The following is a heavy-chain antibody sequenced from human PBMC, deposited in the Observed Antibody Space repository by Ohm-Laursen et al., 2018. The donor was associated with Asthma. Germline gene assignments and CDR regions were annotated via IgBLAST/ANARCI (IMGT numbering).Heavy chain of an antibody. CDR3: ARDEVRCSGGSCYSLDYYYGMDV. V-gene: IGHV1-69*01. CDR2: IIPIFGTA. D-gene: IGHD2-15*01. Sequence: SSVKVSCKASGGTFSSYAISWVRQAPGQGLEWMGGIIPIFGTANYAQKFQGRVTITADESTSTAYMELSSLRSEDTAVYYCARDEVRCSGGSCYSLDYYYGMDVWGQGTTVTVSS. J-gene: IGHJ6*02. CDR1: GGTFSSYA.